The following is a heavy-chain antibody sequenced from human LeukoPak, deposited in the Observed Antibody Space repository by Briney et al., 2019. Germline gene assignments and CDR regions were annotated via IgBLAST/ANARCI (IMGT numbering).Heavy chain of an antibody. V-gene: IGHV3-48*01. J-gene: IGHJ4*02. CDR2: ISGSSSTI. Sequence: GGSLRLSCAASGFTFSSYSMNWVRQAPGKGLEWVSYISGSSSTIYYADSVKGRFTISRDNAKNSLYLQMNSLRAEDTAVYYCARDMVGASAHDYWGQGTLVTVSS. CDR1: GFTFSSYS. CDR3: ARDMVGASAHDY. D-gene: IGHD1-26*01.